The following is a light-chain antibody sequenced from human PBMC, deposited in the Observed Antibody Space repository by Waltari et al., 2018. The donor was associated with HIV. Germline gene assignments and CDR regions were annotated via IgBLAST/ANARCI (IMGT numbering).Light chain of an antibody. CDR2: DAS. CDR3: QQRSNWPRFT. J-gene: IGKJ2*01. Sequence: EIVLTQSPATLSLSPGERATLSCRASQSVSNNFAWYQQRPGQAPRLLIHDASNRATGIPARFSGSGSGTDFTLTISSLEPEDFVVYYCQQRSNWPRFTFGQGTRLEI. V-gene: IGKV3-11*01. CDR1: QSVSNN.